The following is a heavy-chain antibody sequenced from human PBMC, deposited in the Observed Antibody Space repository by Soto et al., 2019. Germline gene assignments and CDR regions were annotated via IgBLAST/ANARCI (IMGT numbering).Heavy chain of an antibody. Sequence: GESLKISCKGSGYSFTSYWIGWVRQMPGKGLDWMGIFFPGDSDTRYSPSFQGQVTISADKSTTTAYLQWSSLKASDTAIYYCAISSLAAAGFDYWGQGTQVTVSS. CDR3: AISSLAAAGFDY. CDR2: FFPGDSDT. D-gene: IGHD6-13*01. V-gene: IGHV5-51*01. J-gene: IGHJ4*02. CDR1: GYSFTSYW.